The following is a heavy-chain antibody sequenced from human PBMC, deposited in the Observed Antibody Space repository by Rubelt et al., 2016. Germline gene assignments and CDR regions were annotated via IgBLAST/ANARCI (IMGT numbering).Heavy chain of an antibody. Sequence: EVQLVESGGGLAQPGGSLRLSCAASAFTFSSYSMIWVRQAPGKGLEWVSSISSSSTYIYYADSVKGRFTISRDNAKNSLYLQMNNLRAEDTAVYYCARAQKGNSSPDYWGQGTLVTVSS. CDR3: ARAQKGNSSPDY. V-gene: IGHV3-21*01. D-gene: IGHD6-6*01. J-gene: IGHJ4*02. CDR2: ISSSSTYI. CDR1: AFTFSSYS.